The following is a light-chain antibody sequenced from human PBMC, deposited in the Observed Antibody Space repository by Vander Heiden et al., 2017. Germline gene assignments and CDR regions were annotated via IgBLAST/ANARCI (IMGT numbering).Light chain of an antibody. CDR3: VLNMGSGISV. V-gene: IGLV8-61*01. CDR1: SGSVSTNYY. CDR2: STN. J-gene: IGLJ2*01. Sequence: QTVVTQEPSFSVSPGGTVTLTCGLSSGSVSTNYYPSWYQQTPGQSPRTLIYSTNTRSSGVPDRFSGSILGNTAALTITGAQADDESDYYCVLNMGSGISVFGGGTKLTVL.